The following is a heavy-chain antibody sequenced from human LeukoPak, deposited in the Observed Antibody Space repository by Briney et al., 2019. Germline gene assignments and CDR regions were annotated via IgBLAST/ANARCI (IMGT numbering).Heavy chain of an antibody. J-gene: IGHJ6*02. V-gene: IGHV1-46*01. Sequence: ASVKVSCKASGYTFTSYYMHWVRQAPGQGLEWVGIINPSGGSTSYAQKFQGRVTMTEDTSTDTAYMELSSLRSEDTAVYYCATPHPKYCSSTSCEYYYYYGMDVWGQGTTVTVSS. D-gene: IGHD2-2*01. CDR2: INPSGGST. CDR3: ATPHPKYCSSTSCEYYYYYGMDV. CDR1: GYTFTSYY.